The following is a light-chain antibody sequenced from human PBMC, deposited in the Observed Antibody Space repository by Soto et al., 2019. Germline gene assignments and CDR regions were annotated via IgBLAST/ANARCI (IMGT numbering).Light chain of an antibody. CDR2: DAS. Sequence: EIVLTQSPATLSLSPGERATLSCRASQSVSSYFAWYQQKPGQAPRLLIYDASNRATDIQARFSGSGCGTDFTPTISSLQPEDVAVYYCLQRSGWPWTFGQGTKVEIK. CDR3: LQRSGWPWT. CDR1: QSVSSY. J-gene: IGKJ1*01. V-gene: IGKV3-11*01.